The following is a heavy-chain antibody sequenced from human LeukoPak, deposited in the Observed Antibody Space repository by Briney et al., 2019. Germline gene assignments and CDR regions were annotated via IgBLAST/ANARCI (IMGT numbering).Heavy chain of an antibody. V-gene: IGHV4/OR15-8*01. CDR1: GASIASQSW. CDR3: AYNRNFALDN. Sequence: SETLSLTCAVSGASIASQSWWSWVRQPPGKGLEWIGEVYHSGGANYKPSLKGRVTISVDTSRNHFSLKLTSVTAADTAVYFCAYNRNFALDNWGQGTLVTVSS. D-gene: IGHD1-14*01. CDR2: VYHSGGA. J-gene: IGHJ4*01.